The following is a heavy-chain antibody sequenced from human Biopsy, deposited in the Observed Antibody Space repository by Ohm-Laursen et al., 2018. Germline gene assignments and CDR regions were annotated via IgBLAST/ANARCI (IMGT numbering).Heavy chain of an antibody. J-gene: IGHJ5*02. CDR1: GGSIISYY. D-gene: IGHD3-3*01. CDR3: ARTPRDSFWSGSYKRGLWFDP. CDR2: VYNGGIT. Sequence: GTLSLTCSVSGGSIISYYWTWIRQPPGKGLEWIGHVYNGGITNYNPSLKSRVTISKDTSKNQFSLQVNSVTAADTAVYYCARTPRDSFWSGSYKRGLWFDPWGQGILVTVSS. V-gene: IGHV4-59*01.